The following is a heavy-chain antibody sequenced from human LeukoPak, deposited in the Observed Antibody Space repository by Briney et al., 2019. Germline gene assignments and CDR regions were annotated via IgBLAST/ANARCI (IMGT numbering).Heavy chain of an antibody. J-gene: IGHJ5*02. D-gene: IGHD3-10*01. CDR1: GGSINNYY. Sequence: SETLSLTCAVSGGSINNYYWSWIRQPPGKGLEWIGYIYDSGSTNYNPSLQSRVTTSLDTSKNQCSLKLTSVTAADTAVYYCARVVYRGENWFDPWGQGTLVTVSS. V-gene: IGHV4-59*01. CDR3: ARVVYRGENWFDP. CDR2: IYDSGST.